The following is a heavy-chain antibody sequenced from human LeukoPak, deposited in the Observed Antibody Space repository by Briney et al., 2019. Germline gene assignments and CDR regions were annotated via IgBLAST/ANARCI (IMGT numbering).Heavy chain of an antibody. CDR1: GFTFSSYN. J-gene: IGHJ6*02. V-gene: IGHV3-21*01. Sequence: PGGSLRLSCAASGFTFSSYNMNWVRQAPGKGLEWVSSISSSGSYTYYADSVKGRFIISRDNAKNSLYLQMNSLRAEDTAVYYCARDRTRYCSGGSCYSSYGMDVWGQGTTVTVSS. D-gene: IGHD2-15*01. CDR3: ARDRTRYCSGGSCYSSYGMDV. CDR2: ISSSGSYT.